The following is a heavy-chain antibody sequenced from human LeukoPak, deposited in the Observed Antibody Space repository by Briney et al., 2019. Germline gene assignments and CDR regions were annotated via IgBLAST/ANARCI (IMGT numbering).Heavy chain of an antibody. CDR2: ITYDGSNK. V-gene: IGHV3-30*18. Sequence: SGRSLRLSCAASGFTFSSYGMHWVRQAPGEGLEWVAVITYDGSNKYYADSVKGRFTISRDNSKNTLYLQMNSLRAEDTAVYYCAKSARAIQLWLLDYWGQGTLVTVSS. CDR1: GFTFSSYG. J-gene: IGHJ4*02. D-gene: IGHD5-18*01. CDR3: AKSARAIQLWLLDY.